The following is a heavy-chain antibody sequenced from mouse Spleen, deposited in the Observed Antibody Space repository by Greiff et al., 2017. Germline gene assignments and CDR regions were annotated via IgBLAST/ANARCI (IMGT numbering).Heavy chain of an antibody. CDR2: IDPSDSYT. J-gene: IGHJ2*01. CDR1: GYTFTSYW. D-gene: IGHD2-10*01. CDR3: ARRAYYGNYPDY. Sequence: VQLQQPGAELVMPGASVKLSCKASGYTFTSYWMHWVKQRPGQGLEWIGEIDPSDSYTNYNQKFKGKATLTVDKSSSTAYMQLSSLTSEDSAVYYCARRAYYGNYPDYWGQGTTLTVSS. V-gene: IGHV1-69*01.